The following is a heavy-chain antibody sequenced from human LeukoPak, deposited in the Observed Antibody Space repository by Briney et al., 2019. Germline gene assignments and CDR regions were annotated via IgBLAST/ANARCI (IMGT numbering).Heavy chain of an antibody. D-gene: IGHD3-10*01. Sequence: SVKVSCKASGGTFRSYAISWVRQAPGQGLEWMGGIIPIFGTANYAQKFQGRVTITTDESTSTAYMELSSLRSEDTAVYYCARGTMVREKNYYYYYMDVWGKGTTVTVSS. V-gene: IGHV1-69*05. CDR3: ARGTMVREKNYYYYYMDV. CDR2: IIPIFGTA. J-gene: IGHJ6*03. CDR1: GGTFRSYA.